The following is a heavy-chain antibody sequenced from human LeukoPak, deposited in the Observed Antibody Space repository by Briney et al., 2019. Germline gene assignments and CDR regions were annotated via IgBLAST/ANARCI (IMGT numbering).Heavy chain of an antibody. D-gene: IGHD2-2*02. CDR3: ARGRGSCSSTSCYIWFDP. J-gene: IGHJ5*02. V-gene: IGHV4-61*02. Sequence: SETLSLTCTVSGGSISSGSYYWRWIRQPAGKRLEWIGRIYTSGSTNYNPSLKSRVTISVDTSKNQFSLKLSSVTAADTAVYYCARGRGSCSSTSCYIWFDPWGQGTLVTVSS. CDR2: IYTSGST. CDR1: GGSISSGSYY.